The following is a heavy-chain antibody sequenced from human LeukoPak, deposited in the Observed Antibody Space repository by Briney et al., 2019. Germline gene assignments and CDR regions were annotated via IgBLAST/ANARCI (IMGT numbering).Heavy chain of an antibody. CDR3: ARVTVSSGVDY. V-gene: IGHV3-48*03. CDR2: ISSTGNTI. Sequence: GGCLRLSCAVSGFTFSNYEMNWVRQAPGKGLEWVSYISSTGNTIYYADSVKGRFTISRDNAKNSLYLQMNSLRAEDTAFYYCARVTVSSGVDYWGQGTLVTVSS. J-gene: IGHJ4*02. D-gene: IGHD4-11*01. CDR1: GFTFSNYE.